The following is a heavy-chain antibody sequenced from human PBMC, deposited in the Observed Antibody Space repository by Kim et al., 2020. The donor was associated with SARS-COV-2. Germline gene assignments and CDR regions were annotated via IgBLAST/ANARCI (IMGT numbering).Heavy chain of an antibody. J-gene: IGHJ4*02. CDR3: ASGDYGPPFDY. Sequence: GGSLRLSCAASGFTVSSNYMSWVRQAPGKGLEWVSVIYSGGSTYYADSVKGRFTISRDNSKNTLYLQMNSLRAEDTAVYYCASGDYGPPFDYWGQGTLVTVSS. CDR1: GFTVSSNY. CDR2: IYSGGST. D-gene: IGHD4-17*01. V-gene: IGHV3-53*01.